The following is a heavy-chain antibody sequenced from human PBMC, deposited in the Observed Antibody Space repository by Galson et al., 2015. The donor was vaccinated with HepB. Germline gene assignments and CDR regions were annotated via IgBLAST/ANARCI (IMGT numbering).Heavy chain of an antibody. Sequence: SLRLSCAASGFTFSDYWMVWVRQVPGKGLVWVSRINSNGYSMSYADAVKGRFTISRDNARNTLYLQMNSLRTEDTAVYYCARGRYCTTNRCYEDYWGQGTLVTVSS. D-gene: IGHD2-2*01. CDR1: GFTFSDYW. CDR2: INSNGYSM. V-gene: IGHV3-74*01. CDR3: ARGRYCTTNRCYEDY. J-gene: IGHJ4*02.